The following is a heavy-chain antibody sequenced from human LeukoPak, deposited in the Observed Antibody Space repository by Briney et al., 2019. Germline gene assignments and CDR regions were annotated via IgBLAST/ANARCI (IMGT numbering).Heavy chain of an antibody. CDR2: IKSKTDGGTT. CDR3: TTDGGGPYYYDNSGQIRDPLDY. V-gene: IGHV3-15*01. J-gene: IGHJ4*02. D-gene: IGHD3-22*01. CDR1: GFTFSNAW. Sequence: PGGSLRLSCAASGFTFSNAWMSWVRQAPGKGLEWVGRIKSKTDGGTTDYAAPVKGRFTISRDDSKNTLYLQMNSLKTEDTAVYYCTTDGGGPYYYDNSGQIRDPLDYWGQGTLVTVSS.